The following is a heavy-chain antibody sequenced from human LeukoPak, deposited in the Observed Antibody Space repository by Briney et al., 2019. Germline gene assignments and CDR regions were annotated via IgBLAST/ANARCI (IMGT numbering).Heavy chain of an antibody. V-gene: IGHV1-69*04. CDR1: GGTFSSYA. J-gene: IGHJ5*02. D-gene: IGHD4-17*01. Sequence: ASVKVSCKASGGTFSSYAISWVRQAPGQGLEWMGRIIPILGIANYAQKFQGRVTITADKSTSTAYMELSSLRSEDTAVYYCARDVDYGDYVVDWFDPWGQGTLVTVSS. CDR2: IIPILGIA. CDR3: ARDVDYGDYVVDWFDP.